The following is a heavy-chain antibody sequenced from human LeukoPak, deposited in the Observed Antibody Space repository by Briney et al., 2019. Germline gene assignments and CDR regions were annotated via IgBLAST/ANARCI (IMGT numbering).Heavy chain of an antibody. CDR1: GFTFSNYW. CDR3: ARTGTTSWDAFDI. J-gene: IGHJ3*02. CDR2: IDKDGSEK. Sequence: HPGGSLRLSCAASGFTFSNYWMSWVRQAPGKGPEWVAKIDKDGSEKYSVDSVRGRFTISRDNSKNTLYLQMNSLRAEDTAVYYCARTGTTSWDAFDIWGQGTMVTVSS. V-gene: IGHV3-7*01. D-gene: IGHD1-1*01.